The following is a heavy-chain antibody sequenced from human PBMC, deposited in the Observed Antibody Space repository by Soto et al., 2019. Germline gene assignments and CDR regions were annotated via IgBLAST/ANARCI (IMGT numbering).Heavy chain of an antibody. Sequence: PGGSLRLSCAASGFTFSSYGMHWVRQAPGKGLEWVAVIWYDGSNKYYADSVKGRFTISRDNSKNTLYLQMNSLRAEDTAVYYCARAYYDFWSGYFSPQEYIAYYYYGMDVWGQGTTVTVSS. J-gene: IGHJ6*02. D-gene: IGHD3-3*01. CDR3: ARAYYDFWSGYFSPQEYIAYYYYGMDV. CDR1: GFTFSSYG. CDR2: IWYDGSNK. V-gene: IGHV3-33*01.